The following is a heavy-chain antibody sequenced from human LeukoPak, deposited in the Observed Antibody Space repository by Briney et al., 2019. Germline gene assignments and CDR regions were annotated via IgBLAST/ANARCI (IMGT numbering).Heavy chain of an antibody. CDR3: ARQYYYGSGSWNWFDP. D-gene: IGHD3-10*01. CDR2: IYYIGNT. CDR1: GGSISSGDYY. Sequence: PSETLSLTCTVSGGSISSGDYYWSWIRQPPGKGLEWIGYIYYIGNTFYNPSLKSRVTISVDTSKNQFSLKLSSVTAADTAVYYCARQYYYGSGSWNWFDPWGQGTLVTVSS. J-gene: IGHJ5*02. V-gene: IGHV4-30-4*01.